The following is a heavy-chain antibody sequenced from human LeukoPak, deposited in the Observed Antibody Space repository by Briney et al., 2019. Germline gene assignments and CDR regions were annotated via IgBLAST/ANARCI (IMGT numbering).Heavy chain of an antibody. Sequence: TSETLSLTCNVSGGSVFSSSDYWAWIRQPPGMGLEWIGSVFYSGTTYYSPSLKSRVTISVDTSKNQFFLKMNSVTAADTAVYYCARHGICSRARCDRFIDYWGQGTLATVSS. CDR2: VFYSGTT. V-gene: IGHV4-39*01. CDR3: ARHGICSRARCDRFIDY. J-gene: IGHJ4*02. CDR1: GGSVFSSSDY. D-gene: IGHD2/OR15-2a*01.